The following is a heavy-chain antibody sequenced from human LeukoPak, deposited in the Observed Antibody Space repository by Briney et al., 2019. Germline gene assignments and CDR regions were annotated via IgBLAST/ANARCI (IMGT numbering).Heavy chain of an antibody. D-gene: IGHD2-21*02. J-gene: IGHJ3*02. V-gene: IGHV4-59*01. CDR1: GGSISSYY. CDR3: ARYSYCGGDCYDVFDI. Sequence: SETLSLTCTASGGSISSYYWSWIRQPPGKGLEWIGYIYYSGSTNYDPSLKSRVTISVDTSKNQFSLKLSSVTAADTAVYYCARYSYCGGDCYDVFDIWGQGTMVTVSS. CDR2: IYYSGST.